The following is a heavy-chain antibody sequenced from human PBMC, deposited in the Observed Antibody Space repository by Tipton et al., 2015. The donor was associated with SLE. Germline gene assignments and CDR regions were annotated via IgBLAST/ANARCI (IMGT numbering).Heavy chain of an antibody. V-gene: IGHV3-7*03. J-gene: IGHJ4*02. Sequence: SLRLSCAASGFTFSTYWMTWVRQAPGKGLEWVANINQDGSEKYYVDSVKGRFTISRDYAKNSVYLQMNSLRAEDTAVYYCARGGGITLRFLEWFLRAIDYWGQGTLVTVSS. CDR3: ARGGGITLRFLEWFLRAIDY. CDR2: INQDGSEK. D-gene: IGHD3-3*01. CDR1: GFTFSTYW.